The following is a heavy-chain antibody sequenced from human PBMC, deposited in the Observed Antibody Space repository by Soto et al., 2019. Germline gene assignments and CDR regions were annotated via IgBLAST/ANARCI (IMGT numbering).Heavy chain of an antibody. CDR1: GGSISSYY. CDR2: IYYSGST. V-gene: IGHV4-59*01. Sequence: PSETLSLTCTVSGGSISSYYWSWIRQPPGKGLEWIGYIYYSGSTNYNPSLKSRVTISVDTSKNQFSPKLSSVTAADTAVYYCARTSGSYYYYYGMDVWGQGTTVTVSS. J-gene: IGHJ6*02. CDR3: ARTSGSYYYYYGMDV. D-gene: IGHD1-26*01.